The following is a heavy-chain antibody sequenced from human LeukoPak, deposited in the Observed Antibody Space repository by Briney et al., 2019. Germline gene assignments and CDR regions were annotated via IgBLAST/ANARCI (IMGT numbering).Heavy chain of an antibody. D-gene: IGHD3-10*01. CDR1: GFTFNIYA. CDR2: ISDDGSRT. CDR3: ARGTGSGSFLIDY. Sequence: GRSLRLSCAASGFTFNIYAMHWVRQAPGKGLEWVAFISDDGSRTYYSNSVKGRFTISRDYSRKTLFVQMNSLRPEDTAMNYCARGTGSGSFLIDYWGQGTLVTVSS. J-gene: IGHJ4*02. V-gene: IGHV3-30-3*01.